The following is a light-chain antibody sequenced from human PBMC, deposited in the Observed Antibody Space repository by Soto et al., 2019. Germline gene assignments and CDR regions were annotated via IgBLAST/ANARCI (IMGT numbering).Light chain of an antibody. V-gene: IGKV3-20*01. J-gene: IGKJ1*01. CDR3: QQYGSSGT. Sequence: EIVMTQSPATVSLSPGERATLSFRASQSVNSNLAWYQQKPGQAPRLLIYGASNRATGIPDRFSGSGSGTDFTLTISRLEPEDFAVYYCQQYGSSGTFGQGTKVDIK. CDR2: GAS. CDR1: QSVNSN.